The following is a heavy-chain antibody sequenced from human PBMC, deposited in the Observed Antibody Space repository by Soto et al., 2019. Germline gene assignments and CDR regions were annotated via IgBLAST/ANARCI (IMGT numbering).Heavy chain of an antibody. CDR1: GFTFSSYW. Sequence: GGFLRLSCAASGFTFSSYWMSWVRQAPGKGLEWVANIKQDGSEKYYVDSVKGRFTISRDNAKNSLYLQMNSLRAEDTAVYYCASSWLTDAFDIWGQGTMVTVSS. V-gene: IGHV3-7*01. CDR3: ASSWLTDAFDI. CDR2: IKQDGSEK. J-gene: IGHJ3*02. D-gene: IGHD6-13*01.